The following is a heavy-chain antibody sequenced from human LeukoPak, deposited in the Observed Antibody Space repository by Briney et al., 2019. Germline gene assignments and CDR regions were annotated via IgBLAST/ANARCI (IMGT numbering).Heavy chain of an antibody. CDR1: GFTFSIFT. Sequence: GGSLRLSCAASGFTFSIFTMSWVRQAPGKGLEWVSSISSSSSYIYYADSVKGRFTISRDNAKNSLYLQMNSLRAEDTAVYYCARSIAAAGTHGVFDYWGQGTLVTVSS. CDR3: ARSIAAAGTHGVFDY. D-gene: IGHD6-13*01. V-gene: IGHV3-21*01. J-gene: IGHJ4*02. CDR2: ISSSSSYI.